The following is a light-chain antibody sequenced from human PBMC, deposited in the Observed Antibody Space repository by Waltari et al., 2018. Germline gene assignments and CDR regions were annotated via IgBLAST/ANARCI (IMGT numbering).Light chain of an antibody. CDR3: QSYDSSLSGSRDVI. J-gene: IGLJ2*01. Sequence: QSVLTQPPSVSGAPGQRVTISCTGSSSNIGAGYDVHWYQQLPGRAPKLLIFDYTNRPSGVPDRFSVSKSGSSASLAITGLQPEDEADYYCQSYDSSLSGSRDVIFGGGTKLTVL. CDR2: DYT. V-gene: IGLV1-40*01. CDR1: SSNIGAGYD.